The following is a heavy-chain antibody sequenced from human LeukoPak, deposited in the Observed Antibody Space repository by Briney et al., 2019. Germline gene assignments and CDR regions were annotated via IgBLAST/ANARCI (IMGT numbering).Heavy chain of an antibody. CDR1: GGSFSGYY. V-gene: IGHV4-34*01. J-gene: IGHJ3*02. Sequence: PSETLSLTCAVYGGSFSGYYWSWIRQPPGKGLEWIGEINHSGSTNYNPSLKSRVTISVDTSKNQFSLKLSSVTAADTAVYYCARAPPERYSSSWSLPYDAFDIWGQGTMVTVSS. CDR3: ARAPPERYSSSWSLPYDAFDI. D-gene: IGHD6-13*01. CDR2: INHSGST.